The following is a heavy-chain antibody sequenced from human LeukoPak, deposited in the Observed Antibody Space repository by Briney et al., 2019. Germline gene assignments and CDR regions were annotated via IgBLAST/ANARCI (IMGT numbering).Heavy chain of an antibody. CDR1: GFTFSDYY. Sequence: GGSLTLSCAASGFTFSDYYMSWIRQAPGKGLEWVSYITSRGGTIYYADSVKGRFSISRDNAKNSLYLQMNSLRAEDTAVYYCARTMVRGLLYFDYWGQGTLVTVSS. CDR3: ARTMVRGLLYFDY. CDR2: ITSRGGTI. D-gene: IGHD3-10*01. V-gene: IGHV3-11*04. J-gene: IGHJ4*02.